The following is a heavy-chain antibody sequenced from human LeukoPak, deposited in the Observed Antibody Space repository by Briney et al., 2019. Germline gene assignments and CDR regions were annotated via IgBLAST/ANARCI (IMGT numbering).Heavy chain of an antibody. CDR3: EGLFDS. CDR2: INYSGTT. V-gene: IGHV4-39*01. CDR1: GGAIISDNFY. J-gene: IGHJ4*02. Sequence: SETLSLTCTVSGGAIISDNFYWGWVRQPPGKGLEWVGSINYSGTTYYNPSLRSRVSISVDTSRTQFFSRLNSVTAADTAVYYCEGLFDSWGQGILVTVSS.